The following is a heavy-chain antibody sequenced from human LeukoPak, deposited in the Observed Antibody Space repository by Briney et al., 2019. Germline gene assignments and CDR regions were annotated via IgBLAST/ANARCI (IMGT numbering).Heavy chain of an antibody. J-gene: IGHJ4*02. D-gene: IGHD3-22*01. CDR3: ARGYYYDSSGYYPPDY. V-gene: IGHV4-59*01. CDR2: IYYSGST. CDR1: GGSISSYY. Sequence: SETLSLTCTGSGGSISSYYWSWIRQPPGKGLEWIGYIYYSGSTNYNPSLKSRVTISVDTSKNQFSLKLSSVSAADTAVYYCARGYYYDSSGYYPPDYWGQGTLVTVSS.